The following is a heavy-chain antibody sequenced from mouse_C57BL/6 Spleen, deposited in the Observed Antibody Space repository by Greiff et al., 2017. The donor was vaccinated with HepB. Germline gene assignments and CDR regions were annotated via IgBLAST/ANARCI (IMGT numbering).Heavy chain of an antibody. CDR1: GYTFTDYN. V-gene: IGHV1-22*01. D-gene: IGHD3-2*02. CDR3: ARSPLRLHAMDY. Sequence: VQLQQSGPELVTPGASVKMSCKASGYTFTDYNMHWVKQSHGKSLEWIGYINPNNGGTSYNQKFKGKATLTVNKSSSTAYIELRSLTSEDSAVYYCARSPLRLHAMDYWGQGTSVTVSS. J-gene: IGHJ4*01. CDR2: INPNNGGT.